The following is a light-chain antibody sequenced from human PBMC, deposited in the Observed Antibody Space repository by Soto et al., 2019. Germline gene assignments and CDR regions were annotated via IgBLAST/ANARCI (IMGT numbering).Light chain of an antibody. CDR3: TSYVGSDIWV. V-gene: IGLV2-8*01. J-gene: IGLJ3*02. CDR2: EVS. CDR1: SSDVGAYKY. Sequence: QSALTQPPSASGSPGQSVTISCSGTSSDVGAYKYVSWYQQYPGKAPKLMIYEVSKRPSGVPDRFSGSKSGNTASLTVSGLQPEDEADHYCTSYVGSDIWVFGGGTKVTVL.